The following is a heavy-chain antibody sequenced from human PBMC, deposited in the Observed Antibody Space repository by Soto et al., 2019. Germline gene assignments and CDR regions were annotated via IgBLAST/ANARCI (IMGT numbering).Heavy chain of an antibody. D-gene: IGHD2-21*02. CDR3: IQSRCGGDCLQSYASHYYYGMDV. CDR2: IYWDDDK. Sequence: ESGPTLVNPTQTLTLTCTFSGFSLSTSGVGVGWNRQPPGKALEWLALIYWDDDKRYSPSLRSRLNINKDTSKNQVVLTMNNMDPVDTATYYCIQSRCGGDCLQSYASHYYYGMDVWGQGTTVTVSS. J-gene: IGHJ6*02. V-gene: IGHV2-5*02. CDR1: GFSLSTSGVG.